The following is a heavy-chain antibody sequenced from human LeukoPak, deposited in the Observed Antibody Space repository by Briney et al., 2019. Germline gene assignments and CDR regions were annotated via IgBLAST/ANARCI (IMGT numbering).Heavy chain of an antibody. V-gene: IGHV1-69*06. CDR3: ATAPHQYYYDSSGSHFDY. J-gene: IGHJ4*02. CDR2: ISPSGGST. Sequence: SVKVSCKASGGTFSSYAISWVRQAPGQGLEWMGVISPSGGSTTYAQKFQGRVTMTEDTSTDTAYMELSSLRSEDTAVYYCATAPHQYYYDSSGSHFDYWGQGTLVTVSS. CDR1: GGTFSSYA. D-gene: IGHD3-22*01.